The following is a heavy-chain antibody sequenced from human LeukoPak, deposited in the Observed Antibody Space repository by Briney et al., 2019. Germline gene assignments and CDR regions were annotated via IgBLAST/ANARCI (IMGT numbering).Heavy chain of an antibody. D-gene: IGHD3-9*01. CDR1: GFTFSSYA. Sequence: PGGSQRLSCAASGFTFSSYAMSWVRQAPGKGLEWVSAISGSGGSTYYADSVKGRFTISRDNSKNTLYLQMNSLRAEDTAVYYCAKNNYHYDILTGLDYWGQGTLVTVSS. V-gene: IGHV3-23*01. CDR2: ISGSGGST. CDR3: AKNNYHYDILTGLDY. J-gene: IGHJ4*02.